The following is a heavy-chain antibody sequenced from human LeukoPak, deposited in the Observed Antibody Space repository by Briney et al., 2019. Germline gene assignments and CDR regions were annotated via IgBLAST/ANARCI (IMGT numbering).Heavy chain of an antibody. CDR2: IYSDGDGGST. V-gene: IGHV3-53*01. Sequence: GGSLRLSCAASGFTVSSNYMSWVRQAPGEGLEWVSLIYSDGDGGSTFYADSVKGRFTISRDNSKNALYLQMYSLRADDTAVYYCVRDYTVLTGSAMDVWGQGTTVTVSS. J-gene: IGHJ6*02. CDR1: GFTVSSNY. D-gene: IGHD3-9*01. CDR3: VRDYTVLTGSAMDV.